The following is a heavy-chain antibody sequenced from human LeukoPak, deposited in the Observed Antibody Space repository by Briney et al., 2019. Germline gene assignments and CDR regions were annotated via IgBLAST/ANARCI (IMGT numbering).Heavy chain of an antibody. V-gene: IGHV3-21*01. J-gene: IGHJ4*02. Sequence: GRSLRLSCAASGFTFSSYSMNWVRQAPGKGLEWVSSISSSSSYIYYADSVKGRFTISRDNAKNSLYLQMNSLRAEDTAVYYCARDFERYCSSTSCRGFDYWGQGTLVTVSS. D-gene: IGHD2-2*01. CDR2: ISSSSSYI. CDR3: ARDFERYCSSTSCRGFDY. CDR1: GFTFSSYS.